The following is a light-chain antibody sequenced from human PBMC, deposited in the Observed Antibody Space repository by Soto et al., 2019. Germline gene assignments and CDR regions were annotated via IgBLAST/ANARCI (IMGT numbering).Light chain of an antibody. CDR1: QSISVTY. CDR3: QQYNDWPPIT. V-gene: IGKV3-20*01. J-gene: IGKJ5*01. CDR2: DAS. Sequence: IVLTQSPGTLSLSPGERATLSCRASQSISVTYLAWYQQKPGQAPRLLIYDASNRATGIPARFSGSGSGTDFTLTISRLEPEDFAVYYCQQYNDWPPITFGQGTRLEIK.